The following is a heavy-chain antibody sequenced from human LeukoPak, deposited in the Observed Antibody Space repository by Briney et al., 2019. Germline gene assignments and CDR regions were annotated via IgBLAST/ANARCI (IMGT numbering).Heavy chain of an antibody. CDR1: GYTLTELS. Sequence: ASEKVSCKVSGYTLTELSMHWVRQAPGKGLEWMGGFDPEDGETIYAQKFQGRVTMTEDTSTDTAYMELSSLRSEDTAVYYCATGFLWFGELFHYWGQGTLVTVSS. D-gene: IGHD3-10*01. J-gene: IGHJ4*02. CDR3: ATGFLWFGELFHY. CDR2: FDPEDGET. V-gene: IGHV1-24*01.